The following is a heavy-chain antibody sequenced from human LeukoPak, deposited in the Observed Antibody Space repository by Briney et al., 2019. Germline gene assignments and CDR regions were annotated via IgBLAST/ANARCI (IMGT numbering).Heavy chain of an antibody. D-gene: IGHD5-18*01. V-gene: IGHV3-23*01. CDR3: AKGRTGFSYGYGIDY. Sequence: GGSLRLSCAASGFHFGTHGMNWVRQAPGKGLEWVSSISTSDGTTYYADSVKGRFTISRDNSKNTLYLQMNSLRAEDAAIYYCAKGRTGFSYGYGIDYWGQGTLVTVSS. CDR2: ISTSDGTT. CDR1: GFHFGTHG. J-gene: IGHJ4*02.